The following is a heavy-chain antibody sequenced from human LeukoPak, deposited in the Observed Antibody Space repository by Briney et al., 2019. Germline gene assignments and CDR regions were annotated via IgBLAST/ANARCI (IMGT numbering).Heavy chain of an antibody. J-gene: IGHJ6*02. CDR1: GYTFTSYD. CDR2: MNPNSGNT. V-gene: IGHV1-8*01. CDR3: ARGRARYGMDV. Sequence: ASVKVSCKAYGYTFTSYDINWVRQATGQGLEWMEWMNPNSGNTVYTQRFQGRVTMTRNTSTSTAYMELSNLRSEDTAVYYCARGRARYGMDVWGQGTTVTVSS.